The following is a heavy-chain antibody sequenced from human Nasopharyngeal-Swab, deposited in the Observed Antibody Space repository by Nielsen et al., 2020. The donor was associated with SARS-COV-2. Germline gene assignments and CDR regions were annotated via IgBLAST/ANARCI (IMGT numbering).Heavy chain of an antibody. CDR3: ARVVWVVGFDY. D-gene: IGHD2-15*01. CDR2: INPNSGGT. Sequence: ASVKVSCKASGYTFTGYYIHWVRQAPGQGLEWMGRINPNSGGTNYAQKFQGRVTITRDTSASTAYMELSSLRSEDTAVYYCARVVWVVGFDYWGQGTLVTVSS. CDR1: GYTFTGYY. V-gene: IGHV1-2*06. J-gene: IGHJ4*02.